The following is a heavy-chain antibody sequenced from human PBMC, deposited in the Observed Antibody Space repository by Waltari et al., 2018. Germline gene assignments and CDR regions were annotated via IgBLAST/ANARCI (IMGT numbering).Heavy chain of an antibody. D-gene: IGHD6-6*01. J-gene: IGHJ4*02. CDR3: ARDHADSSSGSLDY. Sequence: QLQLQESGPGLVKPSETLSLTCTVSGGSISSSSYYWGWIRQPPGKGLEWIGGIYYSGSTYYNPSLKSRVTISVDTSKNQFSLKLSSVTAADTAVYYCARDHADSSSGSLDYWGQGTLVTVSS. CDR2: IYYSGST. V-gene: IGHV4-39*07. CDR1: GGSISSSSYY.